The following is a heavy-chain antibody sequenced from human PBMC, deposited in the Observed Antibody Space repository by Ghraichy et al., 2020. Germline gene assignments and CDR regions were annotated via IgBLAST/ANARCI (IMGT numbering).Heavy chain of an antibody. Sequence: GGSLRLSCAASGFTFSSYAMHWVRQAPGKGLEWVAVISYDGSNKYYADSVKGRFTISRDNSKNTLYLQMNSLRAEDTAVYYCARPPRYYDFWSGYWDYYYGMDVWGQGTTVTVSS. CDR2: ISYDGSNK. V-gene: IGHV3-30*04. D-gene: IGHD3-3*01. CDR3: ARPPRYYDFWSGYWDYYYGMDV. CDR1: GFTFSSYA. J-gene: IGHJ6*02.